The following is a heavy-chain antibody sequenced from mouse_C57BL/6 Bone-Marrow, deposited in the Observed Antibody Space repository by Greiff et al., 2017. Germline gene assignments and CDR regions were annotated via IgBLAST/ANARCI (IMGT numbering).Heavy chain of an antibody. J-gene: IGHJ4*01. CDR3: ARRNYEGPYYYAMDY. D-gene: IGHD2-4*01. Sequence: QVQLQQSGAELAKPGASVKLSCKASGYTFTSYWMHWVKQRPGQGLEWIGYINPSSGYTKYNQKFKDKAKLTADKYSSTAYMQLSSLTYEDSAVYYCARRNYEGPYYYAMDYWGQGTSVTVSS. CDR1: GYTFTSYW. CDR2: INPSSGYT. V-gene: IGHV1-7*01.